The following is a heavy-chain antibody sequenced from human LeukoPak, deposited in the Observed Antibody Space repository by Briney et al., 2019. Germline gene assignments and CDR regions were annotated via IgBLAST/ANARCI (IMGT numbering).Heavy chain of an antibody. CDR2: ISPSATTI. J-gene: IGHJ4*02. V-gene: IGHV3-48*01. CDR3: AREYSSSSGRSFDY. CDR1: AFTFSGYS. D-gene: IGHD6-6*01. Sequence: GGSLRLSCAASAFTFSGYSMNWVRKAPGKGLEWVSYISPSATTIYYADSVKGRFTISRDNAKNSLYPQMNSLRAEDTAVYYCAREYSSSSGRSFDYWGQGTLVTVSS.